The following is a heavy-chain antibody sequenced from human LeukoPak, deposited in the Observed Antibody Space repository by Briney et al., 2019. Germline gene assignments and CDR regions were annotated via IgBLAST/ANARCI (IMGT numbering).Heavy chain of an antibody. CDR2: INHSGST. J-gene: IGHJ4*02. V-gene: IGHV4-34*01. D-gene: IGHD3-22*01. CDR3: ARDLPKYYYDRYFDY. CDR1: GGSISSYY. Sequence: PSETLSLTCTVSGGSISSYYWSWIRPPPGKGLEWIGEINHSGSTNYNPSLKSRVTISVDTSKNQFSLKLSSVTAADTAVYYCARDLPKYYYDRYFDYWGQATLVTVSA.